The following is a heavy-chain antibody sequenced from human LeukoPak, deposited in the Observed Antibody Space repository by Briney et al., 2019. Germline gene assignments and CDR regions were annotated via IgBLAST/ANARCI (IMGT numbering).Heavy chain of an antibody. Sequence: GASVKVSCKASGYTFTMYYIHWVRQAPGKGLEWMGGFDPEDGETIYAQKFQGRVTMTEDTSTDTAYMELSSLRSEDTAVYYCATTLAYYYDSSGYYFACWGQGTLVTVSS. CDR2: FDPEDGET. V-gene: IGHV1-24*01. D-gene: IGHD3-22*01. CDR3: ATTLAYYYDSSGYYFAC. J-gene: IGHJ4*02. CDR1: GYTFTMYY.